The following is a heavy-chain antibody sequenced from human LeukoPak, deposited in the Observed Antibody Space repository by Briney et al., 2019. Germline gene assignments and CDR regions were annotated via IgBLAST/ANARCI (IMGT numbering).Heavy chain of an antibody. J-gene: IGHJ4*02. V-gene: IGHV1-69*06. CDR3: TLLGGANKTYYFDY. D-gene: IGHD3-16*01. CDR2: IIPIFGTA. Sequence: SVKVSCKASGGTSSSYAISWVRQAPGQGLEWMGRIIPIFGTANYAQKFQGRVTITADKSTSTAYMELSSLRSEDTAVYYCTLLGGANKTYYFDYWGQGTLVTVSS. CDR1: GGTSSSYA.